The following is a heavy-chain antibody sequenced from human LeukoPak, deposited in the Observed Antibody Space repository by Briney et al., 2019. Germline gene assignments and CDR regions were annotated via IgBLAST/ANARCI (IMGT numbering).Heavy chain of an antibody. D-gene: IGHD1-26*01. CDR3: ARDRRHNSGSYYDY. CDR1: GYTFSSYG. V-gene: IGHV1-18*01. CDR2: ISAYTGDT. Sequence: GASVKVSCKASGYTFSSYGSSWMRQAPGQGLEWMVWISAYTGDTNYAQKLQCRVTGTTDTSTSTAYMELRSLRSDDTAVYYCARDRRHNSGSYYDYWGKGTLVTVSS. J-gene: IGHJ4*02.